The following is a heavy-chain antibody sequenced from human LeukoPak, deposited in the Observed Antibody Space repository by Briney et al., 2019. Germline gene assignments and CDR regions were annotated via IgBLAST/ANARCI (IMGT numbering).Heavy chain of an antibody. D-gene: IGHD1-7*01. CDR3: SRGRSTTLDY. J-gene: IGHJ4*02. CDR2: VRSRAFGETT. CDR1: GFAFGDYA. V-gene: IGHV3-49*03. Sequence: SLRLSCTASGFAFGDYAVSWFRQPPGKGLEWVGFVRSRAFGETTDYAASVKGRFIISRDDSKTIAYLQMNSLKTEDTAVYYCSRGRSTTLDYWGQGTQVTVSS.